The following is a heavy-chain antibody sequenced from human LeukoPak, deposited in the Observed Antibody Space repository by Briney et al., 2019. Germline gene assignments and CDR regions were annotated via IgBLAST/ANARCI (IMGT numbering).Heavy chain of an antibody. D-gene: IGHD4-23*01. J-gene: IGHJ3*02. CDR2: IRQDGGEK. Sequence: GGSLRLSCAASGFTFSSYWMTWVRQAPGKGLEWVANIRQDGGEKYYVDSVKGRFTISRDNAKNSLYLHMNSLRADDTAVYYCSGYGGNSGPIWGQGTMVTVSS. CDR3: SGYGGNSGPI. V-gene: IGHV3-7*02. CDR1: GFTFSSYW.